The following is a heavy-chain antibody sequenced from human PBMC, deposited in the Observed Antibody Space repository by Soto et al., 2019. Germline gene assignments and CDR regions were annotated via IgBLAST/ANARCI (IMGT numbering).Heavy chain of an antibody. Sequence: SVKVSCKDSGGSFSNFGISWVRQAPGQGLERMGGIVPVFGRPNYAQRFRDRLTITADDSTSTGYMELIRLRSDDTAVYYCPREGGGYNFWGQGTQVTVSS. CDR3: PREGGGYNF. CDR1: GGSFSNFG. V-gene: IGHV1-69*13. CDR2: IVPVFGRP. J-gene: IGHJ4*02. D-gene: IGHD5-12*01.